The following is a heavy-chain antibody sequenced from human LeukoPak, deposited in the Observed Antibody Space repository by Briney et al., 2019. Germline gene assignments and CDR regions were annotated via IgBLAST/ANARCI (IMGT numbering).Heavy chain of an antibody. CDR2: IYYSGST. CDR3: ARSTYYYDSSGYYDDY. J-gene: IGHJ4*02. CDR1: GGSISSGGYS. D-gene: IGHD3-22*01. V-gene: IGHV4-31*03. Sequence: PSETLSLTCTVSGGSISSGGYSWSWIRQHPGKGLEWIGYIYYSGSTYYNPSLKSRVTISVDTSKNQFSLKLSSVTAADAAVYYCARSTYYYDSSGYYDDYWGQGTLVTVSS.